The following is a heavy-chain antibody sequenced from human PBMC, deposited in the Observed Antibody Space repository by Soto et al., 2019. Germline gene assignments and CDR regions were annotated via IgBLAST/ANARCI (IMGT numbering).Heavy chain of an antibody. CDR3: ARAVAVPADFDY. J-gene: IGHJ4*02. V-gene: IGHV1-69*05. D-gene: IGHD6-19*01. CDR1: GYTFTNYG. Sequence: SVKVSCKASGYTFTNYGISWVRQAPGQGLEWMGGISPIFGTANYAQKFQGRVTITRDTSASTAYMELSSLRSEDTAVYYCARAVAVPADFDYWGQGTLVTVSS. CDR2: ISPIFGTA.